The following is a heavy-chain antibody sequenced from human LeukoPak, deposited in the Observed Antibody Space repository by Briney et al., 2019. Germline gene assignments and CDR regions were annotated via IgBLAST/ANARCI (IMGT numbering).Heavy chain of an antibody. V-gene: IGHV1-8*03. CDR2: MNPNSGNT. CDR1: EYTFTGYE. J-gene: IGHJ5*02. CDR3: ARARHSNWNYDNEYGGFDP. Sequence: EASVKVPCKASEYTFTGYEVNCVRQGAGHGIEWKGWMNPNSGNTGYAQKFQGRVTITRNTSISTAYMELSSLRSEDTAVYYCARARHSNWNYDNEYGGFDPWGQGTLVTVSS. D-gene: IGHD1-7*01.